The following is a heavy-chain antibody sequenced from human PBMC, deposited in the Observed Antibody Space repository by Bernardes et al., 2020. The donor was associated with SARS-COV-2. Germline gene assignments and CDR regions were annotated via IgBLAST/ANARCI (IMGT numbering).Heavy chain of an antibody. V-gene: IGHV4-59*01. D-gene: IGHD2-15*01. J-gene: IGHJ6*02. Sequence: SETLSLTCTVSGGSISSYYWRWIRQPPGKGLEWIGYIYYSGSTNYNPSLKSRVSISVDTSKNQFSLKLSSVTAADTAVYYCARVGVGYCSGGSCYSGMDVWGQGTTVTVSS. CDR1: GGSISSYY. CDR3: ARVGVGYCSGGSCYSGMDV. CDR2: IYYSGST.